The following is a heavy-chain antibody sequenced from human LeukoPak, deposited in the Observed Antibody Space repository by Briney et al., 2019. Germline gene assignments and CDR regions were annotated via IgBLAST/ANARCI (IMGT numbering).Heavy chain of an antibody. CDR1: GGSISSSSYY. CDR3: ARREGFPWFDP. V-gene: IGHV4-39*07. J-gene: IGHJ5*02. Sequence: SETLSLTCAVSGGSISSSSYYWGWIRQPPGKGLEWIGSIYYSGSTYYNPSLKSRVTISVDTSKNQFSLKLSSVTAADTAVYYCARREGFPWFDPWGQGTLVTVSS. CDR2: IYYSGST. D-gene: IGHD2/OR15-2a*01.